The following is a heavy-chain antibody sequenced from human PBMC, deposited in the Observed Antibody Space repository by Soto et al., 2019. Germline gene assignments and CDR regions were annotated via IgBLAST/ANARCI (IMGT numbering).Heavy chain of an antibody. Sequence: PSETLSLTCSVSDDSINSDKYYWGWIRQPPGKGLEWVGSVYYRGNAYYNPSLQTRVTISLDKSKSQFSLKLNSVTAADSAVYFCARLEGLATISYYFDFWGPGALVTVSS. CDR2: VYYRGNA. V-gene: IGHV4-39*01. CDR3: ARLEGLATISYYFDF. D-gene: IGHD3-9*01. CDR1: DDSINSDKYY. J-gene: IGHJ4*02.